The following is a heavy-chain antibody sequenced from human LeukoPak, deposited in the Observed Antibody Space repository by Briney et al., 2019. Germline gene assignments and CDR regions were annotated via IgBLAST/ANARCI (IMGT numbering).Heavy chain of an antibody. Sequence: SSETLSLTCAVSGGSISSGGYSWSWIRQPAGKGLEWIGRIYTSGSTNYNPSLKSRVTMSVDTSKNQFSLKLSSVTAADTAVYYCAREDTAMGALDFDYWGQGTLVTVSS. V-gene: IGHV4-61*02. J-gene: IGHJ4*02. CDR2: IYTSGST. CDR3: AREDTAMGALDFDY. D-gene: IGHD5-18*01. CDR1: GGSISSGGYS.